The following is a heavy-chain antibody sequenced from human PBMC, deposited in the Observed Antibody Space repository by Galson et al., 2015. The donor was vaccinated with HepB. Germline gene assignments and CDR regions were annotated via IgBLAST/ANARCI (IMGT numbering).Heavy chain of an antibody. V-gene: IGHV1-24*01. CDR3: ATGRVPVGITCLDY. D-gene: IGHD3-10*01. Sequence: SVKVSCKVSGHILSEISMHWVRRAPGKGLEWMGGFDPGDDETIYAQDFQGRVTMTEDTSTDTAYMELSSLTSEDTAVYYCATGRVPVGITCLDYWGQGTLVTVSS. CDR1: GHILSEIS. CDR2: FDPGDDET. J-gene: IGHJ4*02.